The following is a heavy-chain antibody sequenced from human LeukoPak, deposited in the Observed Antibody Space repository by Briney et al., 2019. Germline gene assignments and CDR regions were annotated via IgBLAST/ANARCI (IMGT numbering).Heavy chain of an antibody. CDR1: GFTFSSYG. CDR3: AKDEAYSYGYGTYYFDY. Sequence: PGGSLRLFCAASGFTFSSYGMHWVRQAPGKGLEWVAFIRYDGSNKYYADSVKGRFTISRDNSKNTLYLQMNSLRAEDTAVYYCAKDEAYSYGYGTYYFDYWGQGTLVTASS. D-gene: IGHD5-18*01. CDR2: IRYDGSNK. V-gene: IGHV3-30*02. J-gene: IGHJ4*02.